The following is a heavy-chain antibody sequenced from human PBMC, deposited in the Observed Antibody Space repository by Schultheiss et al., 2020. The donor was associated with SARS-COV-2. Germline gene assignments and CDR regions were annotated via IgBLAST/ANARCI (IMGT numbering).Heavy chain of an antibody. CDR1: GFTFDDYA. CDR3: ASFNWNDNFDY. D-gene: IGHD1-1*01. CDR2: ISSSSSYI. J-gene: IGHJ4*02. Sequence: GESLKISCAASGFTFDDYAMHWVRQAPGKGLEWVSSISSSSSYIYYADSVKGRFTISRDNAKNSLYLQMNSLRAEDTAVYYCASFNWNDNFDYWGQGTLVTVSS. V-gene: IGHV3-21*01.